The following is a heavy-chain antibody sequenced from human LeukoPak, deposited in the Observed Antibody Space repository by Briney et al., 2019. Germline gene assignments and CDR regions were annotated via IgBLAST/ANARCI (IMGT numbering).Heavy chain of an antibody. J-gene: IGHJ4*02. D-gene: IGHD1-26*01. V-gene: IGHV3-21*04. CDR3: AKVLVGSVRSSRGHGYFDY. CDR2: ISSSSSYI. Sequence: KPGGSLRLSCAASGFTFSSYSMNWVRQAPGKGLEWVSSISSSSSYIYYADSVKGRFTISRDNSKNTLYLQMNSLRAEDTAVYYCAKVLVGSVRSSRGHGYFDYWGQGTLVTVSS. CDR1: GFTFSSYS.